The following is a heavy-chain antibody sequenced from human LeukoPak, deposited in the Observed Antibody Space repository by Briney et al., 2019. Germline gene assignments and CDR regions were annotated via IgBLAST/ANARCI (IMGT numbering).Heavy chain of an antibody. V-gene: IGHV3-23*01. J-gene: IGHJ4*02. CDR1: GFTFSTYA. CDR2: ISDSGGVT. Sequence: PGGSLRLSCAASGFTFSTYAMTWVRQAPGKGLKRVSAISDSGGVTFYADSVRGRFTFPRDNSKNTLYLQMNSLSAEDTAVYYCARLGVAAHVDYWGQGTLVTVSS. CDR3: ARLGVAAHVDY. D-gene: IGHD2-21*01.